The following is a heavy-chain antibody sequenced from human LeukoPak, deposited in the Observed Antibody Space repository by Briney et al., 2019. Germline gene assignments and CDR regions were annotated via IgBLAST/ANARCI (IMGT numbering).Heavy chain of an antibody. Sequence: GGSLRLSCAASGFTFSGSAMHWVRQASGKGLEWVGRIRSKANSYAPAYAASVKGRFTISRDDSKHTAYLQMNSLKTEDTAVYYCTRLGSSGWYNYWGQGTLVTVSS. J-gene: IGHJ4*02. V-gene: IGHV3-73*01. CDR2: IRSKANSYAP. CDR3: TRLGSSGWYNY. CDR1: GFTFSGSA. D-gene: IGHD6-19*01.